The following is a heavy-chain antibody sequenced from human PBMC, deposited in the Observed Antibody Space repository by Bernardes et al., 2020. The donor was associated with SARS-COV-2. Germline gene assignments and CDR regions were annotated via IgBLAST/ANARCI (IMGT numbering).Heavy chain of an antibody. CDR3: ASLRGNYLDY. Sequence: SGTLSLTCTVSGFSISNTYYYWVWLAPRPGLGLVSNVTVHGTRNTSYNPSVKIRIAISVYKYKTQFSLKLTSVTAADTAAYYFASLRGNYLDYWGQGTLVTVS. CDR1: GFSISNTYYY. V-gene: IGHV4-39*01. CDR2: VHGTRNT. J-gene: IGHJ4*02. D-gene: IGHD3-10*01.